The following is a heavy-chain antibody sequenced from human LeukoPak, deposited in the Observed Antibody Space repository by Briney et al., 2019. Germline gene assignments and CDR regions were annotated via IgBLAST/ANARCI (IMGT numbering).Heavy chain of an antibody. CDR3: AITQYITSFDY. V-gene: IGHV5-51*01. CDR1: GYSFTSYW. CDR2: IYPVDSTT. Sequence: GESLKISCKGSGYSFTSYWIAWVRQMPGKGLEWMAIIYPVDSTTRYSPSFQGQVTISVDKSISTAYLQWSALKASDTAIYYCAITQYITSFDYWGRGSLVTVSS. J-gene: IGHJ4*02. D-gene: IGHD6-13*01.